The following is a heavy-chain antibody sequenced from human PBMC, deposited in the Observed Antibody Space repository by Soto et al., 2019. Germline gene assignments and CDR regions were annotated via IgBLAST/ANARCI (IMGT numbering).Heavy chain of an antibody. V-gene: IGHV4-59*01. CDR3: ARGGRYSSGWYYYYGMDV. D-gene: IGHD6-19*01. J-gene: IGHJ6*02. CDR2: IYYSGST. CDR1: GGSISRYY. Sequence: SETLSLTCTVSGGSISRYYWSWIRQPPGKGLEWMGYIYYSGSTNYNPSLKSRVAISVDTSKNQFSLKLSSVTAADTAVYYCARGGRYSSGWYYYYGMDVWGQGTTVTVSS.